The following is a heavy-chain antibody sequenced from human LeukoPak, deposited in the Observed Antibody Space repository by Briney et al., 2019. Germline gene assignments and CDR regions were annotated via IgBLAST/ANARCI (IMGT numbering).Heavy chain of an antibody. V-gene: IGHV4-59*01. CDR3: ARGFSAADFDY. J-gene: IGHJ4*02. D-gene: IGHD6-13*01. CDR2: IYYSGST. CDR1: GGSISSYY. Sequence: SSETLSLTCTVSGGSISSYYWSWIRQPPGKGLEWIGYIYYSGSTNYNPSLKSRVTISVDTSKNQFSLKLSSVTAADTAVYYCARGFSAADFDYWGQGTLVTVSS.